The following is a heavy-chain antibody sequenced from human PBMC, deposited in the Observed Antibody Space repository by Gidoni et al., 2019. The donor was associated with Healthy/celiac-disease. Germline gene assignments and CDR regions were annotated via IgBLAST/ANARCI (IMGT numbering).Heavy chain of an antibody. CDR2: ISSSSSYI. CDR1: GVTFSSYS. V-gene: IGHV3-21*01. CDR3: ARGSGSIYYFDS. J-gene: IGHJ4*02. Sequence: EVQLVESGGGLVKPAGSLRLSCAASGVTFSSYSMNCVRQAPGQGLECVSSISSSSSYIYYADSVKGRFTISRDNAKNSLYLHMNRLRSEDTAVYYCARGSGSIYYFDSWGQGTLVTVSS. D-gene: IGHD1-26*01.